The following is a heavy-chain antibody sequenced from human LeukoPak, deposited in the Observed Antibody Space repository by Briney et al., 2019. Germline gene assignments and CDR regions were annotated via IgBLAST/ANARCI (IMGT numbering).Heavy chain of an antibody. CDR1: GFSLSTSGMC. CDR3: ARSGWYGGGHDAFDI. D-gene: IGHD6-19*01. Sequence: SGPTLVKPTQTLTPTCTFSGFSLSTSGMCVSWIRQPPGKALEWLALIDWDDDKYYSTSLKTRLTISKDTSKNQVVLTMTNMDPVDTATYYCARSGWYGGGHDAFDIWGQGTMVTVSS. CDR2: IDWDDDK. V-gene: IGHV2-70*01. J-gene: IGHJ3*02.